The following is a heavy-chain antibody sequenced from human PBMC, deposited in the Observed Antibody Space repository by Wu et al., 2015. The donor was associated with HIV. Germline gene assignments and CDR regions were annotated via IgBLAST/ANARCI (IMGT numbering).Heavy chain of an antibody. J-gene: IGHJ4*02. CDR3: AKVAHTSSWYFIDY. D-gene: IGHD2-15*01. V-gene: IGHV1-46*03. CDR1: GYSFTQYY. CDR2: INPNGGDT. Sequence: QVQLVQSGAEVTKPGSSVRVSCKTSGYSFTQYYIHWVRQAPGQGLEWMGLINPNGGDTNYAQSFQDRVTMTRDVSTRTVYMELSTLRSEDTALYYCAKVAHTSSWYFIDYWGQGTQVTVXS.